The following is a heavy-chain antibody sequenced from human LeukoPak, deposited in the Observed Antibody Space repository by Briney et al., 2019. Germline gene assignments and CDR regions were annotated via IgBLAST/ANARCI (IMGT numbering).Heavy chain of an antibody. J-gene: IGHJ4*02. V-gene: IGHV3-30*02. D-gene: IGHD2-2*02. CDR2: ISYEGSNK. Sequence: GGSLRLSCTASGFTFSSYGMHWVRQATGKGLEWVAYISYEGSNKKEADSVKGRFTISRDNSKNTLYLQMNSLRAEDTAVYYCARERPGGYCSSTSCYTTYYFDYWGQGTLVTVSS. CDR1: GFTFSSYG. CDR3: ARERPGGYCSSTSCYTTYYFDY.